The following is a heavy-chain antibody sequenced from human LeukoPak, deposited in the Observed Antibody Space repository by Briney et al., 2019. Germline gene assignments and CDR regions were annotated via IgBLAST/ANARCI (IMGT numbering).Heavy chain of an antibody. D-gene: IGHD2-21*02. Sequence: SETLSLTCTVSGGSISSYYWSWIRQPPGKGLEWIGYIYYSGSTNYNPSLKSRVTISVDTSKNQFSLKLSSVTAADTAVYYCARQAGTVTAPLDYWGQGTLVTVSS. J-gene: IGHJ4*02. CDR3: ARQAGTVTAPLDY. CDR2: IYYSGST. V-gene: IGHV4-59*08. CDR1: GGSISSYY.